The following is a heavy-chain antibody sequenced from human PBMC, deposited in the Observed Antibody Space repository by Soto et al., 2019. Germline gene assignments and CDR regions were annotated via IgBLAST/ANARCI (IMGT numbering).Heavy chain of an antibody. Sequence: SETLSLTCTVSGGSINSGDYYWSWIRQPPGKGLEWIGYIYYSGSTYHNPSLKSRINISVDTSKNQFSLKLSSVTAADTAVYYCATVPTYYYDRSGYANAFDMWGQVTMVTVSS. CDR1: GGSINSGDYY. J-gene: IGHJ3*02. CDR2: IYYSGST. D-gene: IGHD3-22*01. CDR3: ATVPTYYYDRSGYANAFDM. V-gene: IGHV4-30-4*01.